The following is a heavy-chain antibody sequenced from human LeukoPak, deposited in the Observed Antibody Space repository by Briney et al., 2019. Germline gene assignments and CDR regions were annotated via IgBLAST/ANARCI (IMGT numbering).Heavy chain of an antibody. D-gene: IGHD3-10*01. CDR2: IDDSGSS. CDR3: ARNKYYYGSKNYGVPNWFDP. V-gene: IGHV4-59*08. Sequence: SETLSLTCIVSGGSISSYYWTWIRQPPGKGLEWIGYIDDSGSSNYNPSLESRVTISVDTSKNQFSLKLSSVTAADTAVYYCARNKYYYGSKNYGVPNWFDPWGQGTLVTVSS. CDR1: GGSISSYY. J-gene: IGHJ5*02.